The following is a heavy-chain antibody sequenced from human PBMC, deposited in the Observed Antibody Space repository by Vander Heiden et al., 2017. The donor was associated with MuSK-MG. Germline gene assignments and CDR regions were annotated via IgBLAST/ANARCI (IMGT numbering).Heavy chain of an antibody. Sequence: QVQLQESGPGLVKPSETLSLTCAVSGYSISSGYYWGWIRQPPGKGLEWIGSIYHSGSTYYNPSLKSRVTISVDTSKNQFSLKLSSLTAADTAVYYCGRRIMVRGLDAYDIWG. V-gene: IGHV4-38-2*01. CDR3: GRRIMVRGLDAYDI. CDR1: GYSISSGYY. J-gene: IGHJ3*02. CDR2: IYHSGST. D-gene: IGHD3-10*01.